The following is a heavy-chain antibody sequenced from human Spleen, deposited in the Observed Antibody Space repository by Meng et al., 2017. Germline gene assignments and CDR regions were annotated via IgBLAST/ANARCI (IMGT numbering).Heavy chain of an antibody. J-gene: IGHJ4*02. CDR1: GYYFTSNW. Sequence: KVSCKGSGYYFTSNWIGWVRQMPGKGLEWMAIIYPVNSDTKYSPSFQGQVTISVDKSISTVYLQWGSLKASDTAMYYCAKDVGSSWYSRSAGYWGQGTLVTVSS. D-gene: IGHD6-13*01. CDR2: IYPVNSDT. V-gene: IGHV5-51*01. CDR3: AKDVGSSWYSRSAGY.